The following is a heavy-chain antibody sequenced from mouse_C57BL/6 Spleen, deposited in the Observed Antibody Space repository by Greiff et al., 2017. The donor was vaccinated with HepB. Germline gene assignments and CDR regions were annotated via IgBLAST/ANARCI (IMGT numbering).Heavy chain of an antibody. V-gene: IGHV7-3*01. D-gene: IGHD1-1*01. CDR3: ARYPYYYDISYWYFDG. CDR1: GFTFTDYY. J-gene: IGHJ1*03. CDR2: IRNKANGYTT. Sequence: EVQGVESGGGLVQPGGSLCLSCAASGFTFTDYYMSWVRQPPGKALEWLGFIRNKANGYTTEYSASVKGRFTISRVNSQSILYLQMNALRAEDSATYYCARYPYYYDISYWYFDGWGTGTTFTVSS.